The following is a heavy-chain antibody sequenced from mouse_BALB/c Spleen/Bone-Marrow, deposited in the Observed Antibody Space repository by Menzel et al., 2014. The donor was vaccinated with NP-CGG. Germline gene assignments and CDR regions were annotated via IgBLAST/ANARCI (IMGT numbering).Heavy chain of an antibody. J-gene: IGHJ3*01. CDR2: TSSGGSYT. D-gene: IGHD2-4*01. Sequence: EVQRVESGGGLVKPGGSLKLSCAASGFTFSSYTMSWVRQTPEKGLEWVATTSSGGSYTYYPDSVKGRFTISRDNAKNTLYLQMSSLKSEDTAMYYCTRDDYDGAWFAYWGQGTLVTVSA. CDR1: GFTFSSYT. CDR3: TRDDYDGAWFAY. V-gene: IGHV5-6-4*01.